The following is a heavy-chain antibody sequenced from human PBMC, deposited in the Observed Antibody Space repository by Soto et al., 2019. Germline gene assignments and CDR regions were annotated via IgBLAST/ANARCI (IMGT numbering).Heavy chain of an antibody. D-gene: IGHD1-1*01. CDR1: GESISSYY. CDR3: ARGTGRSGMAH. Sequence: ETLSLIFTVSGESISSYYWSWIRQSPGKGLEWIGQIYYSGSTNYNPSLKSRVTISVDTSQNQFSLKLSSVTAADTAVYYCARGTGRSGMAHWGQGTLVTVYS. V-gene: IGHV4-59*01. CDR2: IYYSGST. J-gene: IGHJ4*02.